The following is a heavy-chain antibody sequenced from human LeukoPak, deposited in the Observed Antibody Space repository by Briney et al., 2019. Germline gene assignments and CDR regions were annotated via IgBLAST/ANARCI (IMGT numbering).Heavy chain of an antibody. D-gene: IGHD3-3*01. V-gene: IGHV3-15*01. CDR1: GFTLSNAW. CDR3: TTGSTPYDFWSGYLDY. Sequence: GGSLRLSCAASGFTLSNAWMSWVRQAPGKGLEWVGRKSKTDGGTTDYAAPVKGRFTISRDDSKNTLYLQMNSLKTEDTAVYYCTTGSTPYDFWSGYLDYWGQGTLVTVSS. J-gene: IGHJ4*02. CDR2: KSKTDGGTT.